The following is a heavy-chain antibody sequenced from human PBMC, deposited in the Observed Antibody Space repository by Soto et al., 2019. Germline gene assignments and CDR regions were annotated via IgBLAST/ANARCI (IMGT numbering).Heavy chain of an antibody. V-gene: IGHV1-58*01. J-gene: IGHJ4*02. CDR2: IVVGSGNT. Sequence: SVKVSCKASGFTFTSSAVQWVRQARGQRLEWIGWIVVGSGNTNYAQKFQERVTITRDMSTSTAYMELSSLRSEDAAVYYCAALWAYCSSTSCYNGIEFDYWGQGTLVTVSS. CDR1: GFTFTSSA. D-gene: IGHD2-2*01. CDR3: AALWAYCSSTSCYNGIEFDY.